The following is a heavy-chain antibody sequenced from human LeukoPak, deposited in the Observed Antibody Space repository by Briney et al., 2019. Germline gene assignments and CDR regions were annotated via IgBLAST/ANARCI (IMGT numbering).Heavy chain of an antibody. J-gene: IGHJ5*02. Sequence: PGRSLRLSCAASGFTFSSCVMHWVRQAPGKGLEWVAVISYDGSNKYYADSVKGRFTISRDNSKNTLYLQMNSLRAEDTAVYYCARAKIGMRELLFSWGQGTLVTVSS. CDR2: ISYDGSNK. CDR3: ARAKIGMRELLFS. CDR1: GFTFSSCV. V-gene: IGHV3-30-3*01. D-gene: IGHD1-26*01.